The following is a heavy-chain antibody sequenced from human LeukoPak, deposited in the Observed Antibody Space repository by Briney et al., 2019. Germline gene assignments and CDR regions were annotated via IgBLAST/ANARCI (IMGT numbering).Heavy chain of an antibody. D-gene: IGHD3-10*01. CDR1: GFTFSSYW. Sequence: PGGSQRLSCAASGFTFSSYWMHWVRQAPGKGLVWVSRINSDGSSTSYADSVKGRFTISRDDAKNTLYLQMNSLRAEDTAVYYCARDYGSGSYYMYYYYMDVWGKGTTVTISS. CDR3: ARDYGSGSYYMYYYYMDV. CDR2: INSDGSST. V-gene: IGHV3-74*01. J-gene: IGHJ6*03.